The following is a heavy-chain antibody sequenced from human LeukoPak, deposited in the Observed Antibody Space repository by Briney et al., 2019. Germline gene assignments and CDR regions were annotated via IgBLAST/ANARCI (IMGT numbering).Heavy chain of an antibody. CDR3: ARDRYYGMDV. CDR2: INSDGSST. V-gene: IGHV3-74*01. Sequence: GGSLRLSCAASGITFSNYWMHWVRKAPGKGLVWVSRINSDGSSTRYADSVKGRFTISRDNAKNTLYLQMNSLRAEDTAVYYCARDRYYGMDVWGQGTTVTVSS. J-gene: IGHJ6*02. CDR1: GITFSNYW.